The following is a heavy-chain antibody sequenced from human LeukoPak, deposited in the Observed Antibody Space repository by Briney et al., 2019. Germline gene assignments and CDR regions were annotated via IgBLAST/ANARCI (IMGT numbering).Heavy chain of an antibody. V-gene: IGHV3-7*01. CDR1: GFIFSGYW. J-gene: IGHJ4*02. CDR2: IKQDGSEK. Sequence: GGSLRLSCAASGFIFSGYWMSWVRQAPGKGLEWVANIKQDGSEKYYVDSVRGRFSISRDNAKNSLYLQMNSLRAEDTAVYSCARTTNYYDTSGYTYYFDYWGQGTLVTVSS. D-gene: IGHD3-22*01. CDR3: ARTTNYYDTSGYTYYFDY.